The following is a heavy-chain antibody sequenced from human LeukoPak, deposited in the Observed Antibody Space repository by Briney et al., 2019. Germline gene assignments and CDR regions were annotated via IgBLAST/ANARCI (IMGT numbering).Heavy chain of an antibody. CDR3: AAAFQTCSGGSCYGDDAFDI. CDR2: ISGSGGST. CDR1: GFTFSSYA. V-gene: IGHV3-23*01. J-gene: IGHJ3*02. D-gene: IGHD2-15*01. Sequence: PGGSLRLSCAASGFTFSSYAMSWVRQAPGKGLEWVSAISGSGGSTYYADSVKGRFTISRDNSKNTLYLQMNSLRAEDTAVYYCAAAFQTCSGGSCYGDDAFDIWGQGTMVTVSS.